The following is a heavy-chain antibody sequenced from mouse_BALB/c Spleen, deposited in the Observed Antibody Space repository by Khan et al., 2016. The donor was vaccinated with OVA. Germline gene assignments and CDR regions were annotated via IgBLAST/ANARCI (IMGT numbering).Heavy chain of an antibody. CDR1: GFTFISYT. Sequence: EVELVESGGDLVQPGGSLKLSCAASGFTFISYTMSWVRQTPEKRLDWVAFISKGGYSIYYPDTVKGRISFSKDGARNTLNLKMSSLKSEDTAMYYCASPSSTEYYYVMDYWGQGTSVTVSS. V-gene: IGHV5-12-2*01. CDR2: ISKGGYSI. D-gene: IGHD2-10*02. CDR3: ASPSSTEYYYVMDY. J-gene: IGHJ4*01.